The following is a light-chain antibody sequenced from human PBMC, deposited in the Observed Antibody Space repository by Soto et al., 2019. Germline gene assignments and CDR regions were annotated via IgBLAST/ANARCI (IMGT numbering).Light chain of an antibody. J-gene: IGLJ1*01. CDR3: AAWDDSLNVLV. CDR2: NNN. CDR1: SSNIGSNT. V-gene: IGLV1-44*01. Sequence: QSVLTQPPSASGTPGQRVTISCSGSSSNIGSNTVNWYQQLPGTAPKLLIYNNNQRPPGVPVRFSGSKSVTSASLAISGRQSEDEADYYCAAWDDSLNVLVFGTGTKVTVL.